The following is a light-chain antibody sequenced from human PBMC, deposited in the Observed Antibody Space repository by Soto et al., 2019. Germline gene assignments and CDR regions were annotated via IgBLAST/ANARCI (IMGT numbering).Light chain of an antibody. CDR1: QSLSTY. J-gene: IGKJ1*01. CDR2: DAS. CDR3: QQRGTGPQT. Sequence: ETVLTQSPATLSLSPGERATLSCRASQSLSTYLAWYQQKPGQAPRLLIYDASNRATDIPARFSGSGSGSDFTLTISSLEPEDFAVYYCQQRGTGPQTFGQGTRVEIK. V-gene: IGKV3-11*01.